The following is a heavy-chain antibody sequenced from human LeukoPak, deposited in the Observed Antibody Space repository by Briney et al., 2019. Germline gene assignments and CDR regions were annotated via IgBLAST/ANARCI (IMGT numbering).Heavy chain of an antibody. D-gene: IGHD2-15*01. CDR3: ANGGMVVAAKGYYYYYYMDV. CDR2: IRYDGSNK. J-gene: IGHJ6*03. CDR1: GFIFSTYS. Sequence: GGSLRLSCAASGFIFSTYSMNWVRQAPGKGLEWVAFIRYDGSNKYYADSVKGRFTISRDNSKNTLYLQMNSLRAEDTAVYYCANGGMVVAAKGYYYYYYMDVWGKGTTVTISS. V-gene: IGHV3-30*02.